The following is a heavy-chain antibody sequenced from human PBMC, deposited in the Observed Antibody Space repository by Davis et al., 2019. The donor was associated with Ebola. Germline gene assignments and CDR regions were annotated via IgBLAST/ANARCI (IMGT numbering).Heavy chain of an antibody. D-gene: IGHD6-19*01. CDR1: GGTLSSYA. CDR2: IIPIFGTA. V-gene: IGHV1-69*06. J-gene: IGHJ4*02. CDR3: ARSATGYSSGWYRFDY. Sequence: AASVKVSCKASGGTLSSYAISWVRQAPGQGLEWMGGIIPIFGTANYAQKFQGRVTITADKSTSTAYMELSSLRSEDTAVYYCARSATGYSSGWYRFDYWGQGTLVTVSS.